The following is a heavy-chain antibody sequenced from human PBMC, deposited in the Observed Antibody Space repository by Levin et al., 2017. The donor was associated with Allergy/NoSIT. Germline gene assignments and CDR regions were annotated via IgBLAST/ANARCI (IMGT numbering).Heavy chain of an antibody. V-gene: IGHV3-7*01. CDR3: ARIHDFWSGYFDY. CDR1: GFMFRNYW. CDR2: IKQDGSEK. D-gene: IGHD3-3*01. Sequence: PGGSLRLSCAASGFMFRNYWMNWVRQAPGKGLEWVANIKQDGSEKYYVDSVKGRFTISRDDAKNSVYLQMNSLRAEDTAVYYCARIHDFWSGYFDYWGQGTLVTVSS. J-gene: IGHJ4*02.